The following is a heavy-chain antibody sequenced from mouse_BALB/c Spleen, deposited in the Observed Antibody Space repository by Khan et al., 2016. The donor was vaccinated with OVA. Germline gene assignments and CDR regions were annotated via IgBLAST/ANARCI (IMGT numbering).Heavy chain of an antibody. J-gene: IGHJ2*01. CDR2: ISYSGRT. V-gene: IGHV3-2*02. CDR3: ASSVTITTVVATDFDC. D-gene: IGHD1-1*01. Sequence: EVQLQESGPGLVKPSQSLSLTCTVTGYSITSDCAWNWIRQFPGNKLEWMGYISYSGRTSYNPSLKSRTSITRDTSKNQFFLQLNSVTTEDTATYYCASSVTITTVVATDFDCWGQGTTLTVSS. CDR1: GYSITSDCA.